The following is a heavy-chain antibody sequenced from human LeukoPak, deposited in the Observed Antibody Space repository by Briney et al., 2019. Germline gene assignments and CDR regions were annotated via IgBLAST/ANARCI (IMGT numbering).Heavy chain of an antibody. V-gene: IGHV4-59*01. CDR2: IYDSGST. Sequence: TPSETLSLTCTVSGGSISSYYWSWIRQPPGKGLEWVGYIYDSGSTNYNPSLKSRVAISVDTSKNQFSLKLSSVTAADTAVYYCASRPGYDSSGYLDYWGQGTLVTVSS. CDR1: GGSISSYY. CDR3: ASRPGYDSSGYLDY. D-gene: IGHD3-22*01. J-gene: IGHJ4*02.